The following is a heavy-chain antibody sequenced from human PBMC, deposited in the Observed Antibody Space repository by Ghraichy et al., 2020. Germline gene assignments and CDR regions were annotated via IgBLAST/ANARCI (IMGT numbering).Heavy chain of an antibody. CDR1: GFSLNNTRMG. CDR2: IFSNDEN. V-gene: IGHV2-26*01. CDR3: VRNNRQYYDFWSGYSGYFDY. Sequence: SGPTLVKPSETLTLTCTVSGFSLNNTRMGVSWIRQPPGKGLEWLAHIFSNDENSYSTSLKSRLTISKDTSKSQVVLTMTNMDPVDTATYFCVRNNRQYYDFWSGYSGYFDYWGQGTLVTVSS. J-gene: IGHJ4*02. D-gene: IGHD3-3*01.